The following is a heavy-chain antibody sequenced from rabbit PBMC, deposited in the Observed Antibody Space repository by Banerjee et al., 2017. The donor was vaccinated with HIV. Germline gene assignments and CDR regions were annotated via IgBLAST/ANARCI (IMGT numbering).Heavy chain of an antibody. D-gene: IGHD4-1*01. CDR2: IDAGSNGNT. J-gene: IGHJ6*01. V-gene: IGHV1S45*01. Sequence: QEQLVESGGGLVQPEGSLTLTCKASGIDFSSSYWICWVRQAPGKGLEWIACIDAGSNGNTYYASWAKGRFTVSKTSSTTVTLQMTSLTAADTATYFCARDLAGVIGWNFGLWGPGTLVTVS. CDR3: ARDLAGVIGWNFGL. CDR1: GIDFSSSYW.